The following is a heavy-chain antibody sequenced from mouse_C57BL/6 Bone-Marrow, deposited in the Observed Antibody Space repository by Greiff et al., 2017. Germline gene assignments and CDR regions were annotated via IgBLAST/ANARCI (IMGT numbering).Heavy chain of an antibody. V-gene: IGHV1-55*01. D-gene: IGHD2-3*01. CDR2: IYPGSGST. CDR1: GYTFTSYW. CDR3: AREGFYDYDAMDY. Sequence: VQLQQPGAELVKPGASVKMSCKASGYTFTSYWITWVKQRPGQGLEWIGDIYPGSGSTNYNEKFKSKATLTVDTSSSTAYMQLSSLTSEDSAVYNCAREGFYDYDAMDYWGQGTSVTVSS. J-gene: IGHJ4*01.